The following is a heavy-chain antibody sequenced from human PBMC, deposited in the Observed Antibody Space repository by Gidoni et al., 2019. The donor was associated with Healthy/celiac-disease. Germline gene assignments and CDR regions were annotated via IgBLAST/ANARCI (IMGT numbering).Heavy chain of an antibody. CDR3: ARERRRSHKGGFDY. CDR1: GFTFSSYA. Sequence: QVQLVESGGGVVQPGRSLRLSCAASGFTFSSYAMHWVRQAPGKGLEWVAVISYDGSNKYYADSVKGRFTISRDNSKNTLYLQMNSLRAEDTAVYYCARERRRSHKGGFDYWGQGTLVTVSS. V-gene: IGHV3-30-3*01. CDR2: ISYDGSNK. D-gene: IGHD1-26*01. J-gene: IGHJ4*02.